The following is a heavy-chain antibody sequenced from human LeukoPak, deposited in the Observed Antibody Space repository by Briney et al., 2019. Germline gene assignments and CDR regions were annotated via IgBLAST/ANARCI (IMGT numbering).Heavy chain of an antibody. CDR1: GFTFDDYA. J-gene: IGHJ3*02. Sequence: GRSLRLSCAASGFTFDDYAMHWVRQPPGKGLEWVSTISWNSGSIGYADSVKGRFTISRDNAKNSLYLQMNRLRAEDTALYYCAKDREFGYSYYDAFDIWGQGTVVTVSS. CDR2: ISWNSGSI. V-gene: IGHV3-9*01. D-gene: IGHD5-18*01. CDR3: AKDREFGYSYYDAFDI.